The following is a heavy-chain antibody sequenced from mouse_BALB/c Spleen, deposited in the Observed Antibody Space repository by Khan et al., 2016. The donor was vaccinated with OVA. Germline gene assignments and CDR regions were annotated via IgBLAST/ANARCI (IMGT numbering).Heavy chain of an antibody. V-gene: IGHV2-6-5*01. J-gene: IGHJ4*01. CDR1: GFSFTDYA. Sequence: QVQLKESGPGLVAPSQSLSITCTVSGFSFTDYAVSWIRQPPGKGLEWLGVIWAGGNKYYNSALKSRLSISKDNSRSQVFLNMNSLQTDDTAMYYCGKDPPYYSIDYWGQGTLVTVSA. CDR3: GKDPPYYSIDY. CDR2: IWAGGNK.